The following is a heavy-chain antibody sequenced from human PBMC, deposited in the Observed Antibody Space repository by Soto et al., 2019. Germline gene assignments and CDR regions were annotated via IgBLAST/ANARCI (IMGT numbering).Heavy chain of an antibody. CDR2: ISSSSSYT. V-gene: IGHV3-11*06. CDR1: GFTFSDYY. D-gene: IGHD2-15*01. J-gene: IGHJ4*02. Sequence: GGSLRLSCAASGFTFSDYYMSWIRQAPGKGLEWVSYISSSSSYTNYADSVKGRFTISRDNAKNSLYLQMNSLRAEDTAVYYCARDWTHCSGGSCSDDYWGQGTLVTVSS. CDR3: ARDWTHCSGGSCSDDY.